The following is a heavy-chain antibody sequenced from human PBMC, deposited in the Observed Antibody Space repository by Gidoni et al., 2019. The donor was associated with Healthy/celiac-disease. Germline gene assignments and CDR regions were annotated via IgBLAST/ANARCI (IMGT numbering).Heavy chain of an antibody. CDR2: IYYSGST. CDR1: GGSISSGGYY. Sequence: HVQLQESGPGLVKPSQTLSLTCTVSGGSISSGGYYWSWIRQHPGKGLEWIGYIYYSGSTYYNPSLKSRVTISVDTSKNQFSLKLSSVTAADTAVYYCARASYDSSGYYYGGYYFDYWGQGTLVTVSS. V-gene: IGHV4-31*03. D-gene: IGHD3-22*01. CDR3: ARASYDSSGYYYGGYYFDY. J-gene: IGHJ4*02.